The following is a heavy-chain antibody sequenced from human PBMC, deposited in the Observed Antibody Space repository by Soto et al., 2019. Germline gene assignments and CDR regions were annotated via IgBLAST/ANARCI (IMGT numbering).Heavy chain of an antibody. CDR3: ARDKGGSSWYNWFDP. Sequence: TLSLTFTVSGGSISSGWYYWSWIRQHPGKGLEWIGYIYYSGSTYYNPSLKSRVTISVDTSKNQFSLKLSSVTAADTAVYYCARDKGGSSWYNWFDPWGQGTLVTVSS. CDR2: IYYSGST. V-gene: IGHV4-31*03. J-gene: IGHJ5*02. D-gene: IGHD6-13*01. CDR1: GGSISSGWYY.